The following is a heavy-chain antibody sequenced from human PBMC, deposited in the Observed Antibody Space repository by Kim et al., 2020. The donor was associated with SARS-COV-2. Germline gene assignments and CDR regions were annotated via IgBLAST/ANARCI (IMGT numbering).Heavy chain of an antibody. V-gene: IGHV1-2*06. D-gene: IGHD4-17*01. CDR3: ARDRAPHDYGDYRTFDY. CDR1: GYTFTGYY. CDR2: INPNSGGT. Sequence: ASVKVSCKASGYTFTGYYMHWVRQAPGQGLEWMGRINPNSGGTNYAQKFQGRVTMTRDTSISTAYMELSRLRSDDTAVYYCARDRAPHDYGDYRTFDYWGQGTLVTVSS. J-gene: IGHJ4*02.